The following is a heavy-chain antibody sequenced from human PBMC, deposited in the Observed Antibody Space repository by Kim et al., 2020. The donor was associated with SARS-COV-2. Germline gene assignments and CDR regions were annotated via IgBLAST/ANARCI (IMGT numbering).Heavy chain of an antibody. V-gene: IGHV1-46*01. CDR1: GYTFTSYY. J-gene: IGHJ4*02. Sequence: ASVKVSCKASGYTFTSYYMHWVRQAPGQGLEWMGIINPSGGSTSYAQKFQGRVTMTRDTSTSTVYMELSSLRYEDTAVYYCAREGEEGYCSGGSCSPLGYWGQGTLVTVSS. CDR2: INPSGGST. D-gene: IGHD2-15*01. CDR3: AREGEEGYCSGGSCSPLGY.